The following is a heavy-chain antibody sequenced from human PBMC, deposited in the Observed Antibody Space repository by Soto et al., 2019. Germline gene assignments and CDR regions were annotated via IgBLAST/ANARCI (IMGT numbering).Heavy chain of an antibody. Sequence: EVQLLESGGGLVQPGGSLRLSCAASGFTFTTYAMSWVRQAPGKGLEWVSGVTDSGGKTYYADSVKGRFIISRDNSKNTLYLQMNSLRAEDTAVYYCAKGFIVAATTPEFDYWGQGTLVTVSS. D-gene: IGHD1-26*01. CDR1: GFTFTTYA. CDR2: VTDSGGKT. V-gene: IGHV3-23*01. J-gene: IGHJ4*02. CDR3: AKGFIVAATTPEFDY.